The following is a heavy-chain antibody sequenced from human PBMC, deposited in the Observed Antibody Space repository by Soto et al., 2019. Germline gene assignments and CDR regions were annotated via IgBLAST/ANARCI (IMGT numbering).Heavy chain of an antibody. J-gene: IGHJ4*02. CDR2: IYSGGST. Sequence: EVQLVESGGGLVQPGGSLSLSWAASGFTVSSNYMSWVRQAPGKGLEWVSVIYSGGSTYYADSVKGRFTISRHNSKNTLYLQMNSLRAEDTAVYYCARLEGSSGWPPFDYWGQGTLVTVSS. V-gene: IGHV3-53*04. D-gene: IGHD6-19*01. CDR1: GFTVSSNY. CDR3: ARLEGSSGWPPFDY.